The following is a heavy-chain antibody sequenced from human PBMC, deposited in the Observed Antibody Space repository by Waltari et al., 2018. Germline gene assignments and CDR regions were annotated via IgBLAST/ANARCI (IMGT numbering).Heavy chain of an antibody. V-gene: IGHV1-2*06. Sequence: QVHLVQSGAEVKKPGASVKVSCKASGYPFTDYYIHWVRQAPGQGLEWMGRSNPINGGATYAQNFQGRVTMTRDTSISTAYMELSGLRSDDTAVYFCARDKGAGTDYWGQGTLVTVSS. D-gene: IGHD1-26*01. J-gene: IGHJ4*02. CDR1: GYPFTDYY. CDR3: ARDKGAGTDY. CDR2: SNPINGGA.